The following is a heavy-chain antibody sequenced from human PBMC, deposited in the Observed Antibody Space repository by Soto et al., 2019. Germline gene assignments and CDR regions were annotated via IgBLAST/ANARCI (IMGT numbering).Heavy chain of an antibody. D-gene: IGHD3-3*01. CDR2: ISYDGSNK. V-gene: IGHV3-30-3*01. Sequence: QVQLVESGGGVVQPGRSLRLSCAASGFTFSSYAMHWVRQAPGKGLEWVAVISYDGSNKYYADSVKGRFTISRDNSKNTLYLQMNSLRAEDTAMYYCARDLNDFWSCFPYYYYYGMDVWGQGTTVTVSS. CDR1: GFTFSSYA. CDR3: ARDLNDFWSCFPYYYYYGMDV. J-gene: IGHJ6*02.